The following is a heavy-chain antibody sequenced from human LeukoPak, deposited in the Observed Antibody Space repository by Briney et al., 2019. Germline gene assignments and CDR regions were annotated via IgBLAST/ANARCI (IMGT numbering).Heavy chain of an antibody. CDR2: ISTYNGNT. V-gene: IGHV1-18*01. CDR3: ARNGQPFYYYYMDV. J-gene: IGHJ6*03. CDR1: GYTFTSYG. D-gene: IGHD5-18*01. Sequence: ASVKVSCKASGYTFTSYGISWVRQAPGQGLEWMGWISTYNGNTNYAQKLQGRVTMTTDTSASTAYMELRSLRSDDTAVYYCARNGQPFYYYYMDVWGKGTTVTISS.